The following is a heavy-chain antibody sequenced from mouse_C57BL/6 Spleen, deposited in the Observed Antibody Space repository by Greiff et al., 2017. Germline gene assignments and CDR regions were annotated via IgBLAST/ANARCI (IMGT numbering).Heavy chain of an antibody. CDR3: TRYYGKVYFYY. Sequence: VHLVESGAELVRPGASVTLSCKASGYTFTDSEMHWVKQTPVHGLEWIGAIAPETGGNAYNQKFKGKAILTADKSSSKAYMELRSLTSEYSAVYYCTRYYGKVYFYYWGQGTTLTFSS. CDR2: IAPETGGN. D-gene: IGHD1-1*01. J-gene: IGHJ2*01. V-gene: IGHV1-15*01. CDR1: GYTFTDSE.